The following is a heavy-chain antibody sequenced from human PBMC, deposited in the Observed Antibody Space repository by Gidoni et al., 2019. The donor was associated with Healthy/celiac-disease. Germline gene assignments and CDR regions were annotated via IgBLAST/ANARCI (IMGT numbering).Heavy chain of an antibody. CDR3: ARDGMGFSASSCYHPSGHDF. D-gene: IGHD3-22*01. V-gene: IGHV4-30-4*01. Sequence: QVQLQESGPVRVKPSQTLSLTCTVAGGSIRSGAAYWSGLRQPPGKGLEWIGYIYYIGSSYYTPSLKSRVTISVDTSTNQFSLKLSSVTAADTAVYYCARDGMGFSASSCYHPSGHDFWGQVTLVTVSS. J-gene: IGHJ4*02. CDR2: IYYIGSS. CDR1: GGSIRSGAAY.